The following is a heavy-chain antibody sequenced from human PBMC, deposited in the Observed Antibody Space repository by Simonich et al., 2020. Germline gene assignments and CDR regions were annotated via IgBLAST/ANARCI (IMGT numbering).Heavy chain of an antibody. J-gene: IGHJ3*02. D-gene: IGHD4-4*01. CDR2: INSDGSST. CDR1: GFTFSSYW. V-gene: IGHV3-74*01. CDR3: ARDYSNYDAFDI. Sequence: EVQLVESGGGLVQPGGSLRLSCAASGFTFSSYWMHWVRQAPGKGLVWVSRINSDGSSTSYADSVKGRFTISRDNAKNTLYLLMNSLRAEDTAVYYCARDYSNYDAFDIWGQGTMVTVSS.